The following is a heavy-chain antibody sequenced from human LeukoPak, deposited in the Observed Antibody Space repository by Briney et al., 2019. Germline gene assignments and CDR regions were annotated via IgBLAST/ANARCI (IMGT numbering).Heavy chain of an antibody. J-gene: IGHJ5*02. Sequence: ASVTDSCKVSGYTLTELSMHWVRQAPGKGLEWMGGFDPEDGETIYAQKFQGRVTMTEDTSTDTAYMELSSLRSEDTAVYYCATRPPPRYYYDSSGYYAWGQGTLVTVSS. D-gene: IGHD3-22*01. CDR3: ATRPPPRYYYDSSGYYA. V-gene: IGHV1-24*01. CDR2: FDPEDGET. CDR1: GYTLTELS.